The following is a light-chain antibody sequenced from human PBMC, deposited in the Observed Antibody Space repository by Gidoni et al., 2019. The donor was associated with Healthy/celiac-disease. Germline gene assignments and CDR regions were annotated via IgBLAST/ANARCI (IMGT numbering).Light chain of an antibody. V-gene: IGLV3-1*01. Sequence: SYELTQPPSVSVAPGQTASITCSGDKLGDKYACWYQQEPGQSPVLVIYQDSKRPSGIPERFSGSNSGNTATLTISGTQAMDEADYYCQAWDSSTYVVFGGGTKLTV. J-gene: IGLJ2*01. CDR3: QAWDSSTYVV. CDR2: QDS. CDR1: KLGDKY.